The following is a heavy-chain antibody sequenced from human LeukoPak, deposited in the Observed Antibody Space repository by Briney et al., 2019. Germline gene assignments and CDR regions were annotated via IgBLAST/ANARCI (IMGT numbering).Heavy chain of an antibody. CDR3: AKVMAERRALTPYFDS. Sequence: PGGSLRLSCVASGFAFSNYAIHWVRQAPGKGLEWVAAISFDGINTHYPDPVKGRFFISRDTPMKTVYLQLNDLRPEDTAVHSCAKVMAERRALTPYFDSWGQGALVTVSS. J-gene: IGHJ4*02. CDR1: GFAFSNYA. D-gene: IGHD1-1*01. CDR2: ISFDGINT. V-gene: IGHV3-30*18.